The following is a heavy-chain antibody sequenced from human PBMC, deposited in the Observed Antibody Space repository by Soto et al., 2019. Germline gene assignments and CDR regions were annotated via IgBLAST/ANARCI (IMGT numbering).Heavy chain of an antibody. J-gene: IGHJ4*02. CDR2: ISYDGSNK. Sequence: GGSLRLSCAASGFTFSSYAMHWVRQAPGKGLEWVAVISYDGSNKYYADSVKGRFTISRDNSKNTLYLQMNSLRAEDTAVYYCARDGEWSGYDILTGYPDYWGQGTLVTVSS. V-gene: IGHV3-30-3*01. D-gene: IGHD3-9*01. CDR1: GFTFSSYA. CDR3: ARDGEWSGYDILTGYPDY.